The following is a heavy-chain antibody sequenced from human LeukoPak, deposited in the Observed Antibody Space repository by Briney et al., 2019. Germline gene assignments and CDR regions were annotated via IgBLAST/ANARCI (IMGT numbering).Heavy chain of an antibody. CDR2: TYYSGST. V-gene: IGHV4-39*07. CDR3: ARDIVRTPWVDY. Sequence: SETLSLTCTVSGGSISSSSYYWGWIRQPPGKGLEWIGSTYYSGSTYYNPSLKSRVTISVDTSKNQFSLKLSSVTAADTAVYYCARDIVRTPWVDYWGQGTLVTVSS. J-gene: IGHJ4*02. D-gene: IGHD1-26*01. CDR1: GGSISSSSYY.